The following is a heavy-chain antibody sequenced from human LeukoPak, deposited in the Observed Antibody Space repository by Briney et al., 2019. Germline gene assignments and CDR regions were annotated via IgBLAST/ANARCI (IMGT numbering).Heavy chain of an antibody. Sequence: PSETLSLTCIVSGDPIRNSGWSWGWIRQPPGKGLEWIGTMPYDENVSDNEIPSYNPSLKRRVTISADTSKNQLSLKVNSVTAADTASYYCAGLTLTGVGGRGWFDAWGQGTLVIVSS. J-gene: IGHJ5*02. CDR3: AGLTLTGVGGRGWFDA. CDR2: MPYDENVSDNEIP. V-gene: IGHV4-39*01. CDR1: GDPIRNSGWS. D-gene: IGHD3-3*01.